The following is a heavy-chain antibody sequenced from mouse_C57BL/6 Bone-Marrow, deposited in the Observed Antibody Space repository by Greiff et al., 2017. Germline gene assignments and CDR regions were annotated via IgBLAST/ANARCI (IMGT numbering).Heavy chain of an antibody. CDR3: TRDYDLRFAY. J-gene: IGHJ3*01. CDR1: GYTFTDYE. CDR2: IDPETGGT. D-gene: IGHD2-4*01. Sequence: QVQLKESGAELVRPGASVTLSCKASGYTFTDYEMHWVKQTPVHGLEWIGAIDPETGGTAYNQKFKGKAILTADKSSSTAYMELRSLTSEDSAFYYCTRDYDLRFAYWGQGTLVTVSA. V-gene: IGHV1-15*01.